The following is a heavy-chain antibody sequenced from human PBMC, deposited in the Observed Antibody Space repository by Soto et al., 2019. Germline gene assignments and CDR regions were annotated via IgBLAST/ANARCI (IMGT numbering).Heavy chain of an antibody. D-gene: IGHD6-13*01. CDR2: IYYSGST. CDR1: CGNIVDISGY. CDR3: ARARQAPYSRGGFDS. Sequence: SQTKPVPWTVSCGNIVDISGYCSFISQPPGKGLEWIGSIYYSGSTYYNPSLKSRVTISVDTSKNQFSLKATSLTAADTAVYYCARARQAPYSRGGFDSWGQGTLVTVSS. J-gene: IGHJ4*02. V-gene: IGHV4-39*07.